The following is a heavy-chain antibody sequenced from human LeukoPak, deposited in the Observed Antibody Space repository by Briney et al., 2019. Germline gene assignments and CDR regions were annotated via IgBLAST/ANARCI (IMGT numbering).Heavy chain of an antibody. CDR1: GGSFSGYY. CDR2: INHSGST. J-gene: IGHJ4*02. Sequence: PSETLSLTCAVYGGSFSGYYWSWIRQPPGKGLEWIGEINHSGSTNYNPSLKSRVTISVDTSKNQFSLKLSSVTAADTAVYYCARPTGDYWSQGTLVTVSS. D-gene: IGHD4-17*01. CDR3: ARPTGDY. V-gene: IGHV4-34*01.